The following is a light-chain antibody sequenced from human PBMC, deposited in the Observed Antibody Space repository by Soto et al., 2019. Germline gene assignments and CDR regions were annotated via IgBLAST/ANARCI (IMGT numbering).Light chain of an antibody. CDR1: QSVSSN. Sequence: EIVMTQSPATVSVSPGERATLSCRASQSVSSNLAWYQQKPGQAPRHLIYGASTKATGIPARFSGSGSGTEFTLTISSLQSEDFAVYYCQQYDSWPLTFGGGTKVEIK. J-gene: IGKJ4*01. CDR2: GAS. V-gene: IGKV3-15*01. CDR3: QQYDSWPLT.